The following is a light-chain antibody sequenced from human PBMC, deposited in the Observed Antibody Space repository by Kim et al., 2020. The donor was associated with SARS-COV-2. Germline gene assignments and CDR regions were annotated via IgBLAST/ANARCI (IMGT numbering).Light chain of an antibody. CDR1: SLRSYY. CDR3: NSRDSSGNLV. V-gene: IGLV3-19*01. CDR2: GKN. Sequence: VALGQTVRITCQGDSLRSYYANWYQQKPGQAPVLVIYGKNNRPSGIPDRFSGSSSGNTASLTITGAQAEDEADYYCNSRDSSGNLVFGGGTQLTVL. J-gene: IGLJ2*01.